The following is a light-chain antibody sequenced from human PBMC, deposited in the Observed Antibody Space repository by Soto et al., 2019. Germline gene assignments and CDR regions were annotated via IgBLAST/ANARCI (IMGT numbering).Light chain of an antibody. Sequence: DIQMTQSPSTLSASVGDRVSITSRASQSIGDWLAWYQQKPGKAPKLLIYKASNLQSGVPSRFSGSGSGTDFTLTISSLQPDDFATYYCQHYDSYSPTWTFGQGTKVDI. CDR3: QHYDSYSPTWT. J-gene: IGKJ1*01. CDR1: QSIGDW. V-gene: IGKV1-5*03. CDR2: KAS.